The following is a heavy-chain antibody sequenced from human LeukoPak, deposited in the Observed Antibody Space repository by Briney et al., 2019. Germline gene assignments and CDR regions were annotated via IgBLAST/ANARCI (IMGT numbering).Heavy chain of an antibody. J-gene: IGHJ4*02. D-gene: IGHD3-3*01. CDR2: IKQDGSEI. V-gene: IGHV3-7*03. Sequence: GGSLRLSCAASGFTVSSNYMSWVRQAPGKGLEWVATIKQDGSEIYYVDAVKGRFTISRDNAKNSLFLQMNSLRAEDTAVYYCAKDRGFWSGYNDYWGQGTLVTVSS. CDR3: AKDRGFWSGYNDY. CDR1: GFTVSSNY.